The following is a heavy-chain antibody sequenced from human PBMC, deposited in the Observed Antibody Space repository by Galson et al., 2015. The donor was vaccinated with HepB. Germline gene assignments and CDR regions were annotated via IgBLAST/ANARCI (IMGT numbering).Heavy chain of an antibody. CDR1: GYTFTSYA. J-gene: IGHJ4*02. V-gene: IGHV1-3*01. CDR3: ARDADSLAVAAVFDY. Sequence: SVKVSCKASGYTFTSYAMHWVRQAPGQRLEWMGWINAGNGNTKYSQKFQGRVTITRDTSASTAYMELSSLRSEDTAVYYCARDADSLAVAAVFDYWGQGTLVTVSS. CDR2: INAGNGNT. D-gene: IGHD6-19*01.